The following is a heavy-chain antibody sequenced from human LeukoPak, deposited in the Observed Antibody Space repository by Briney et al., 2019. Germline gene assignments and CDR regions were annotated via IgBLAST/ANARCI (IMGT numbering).Heavy chain of an antibody. J-gene: IGHJ4*02. D-gene: IGHD5-24*01. CDR3: VKRRDAYPIRGTFDS. Sequence: GGSLRLSCAASGFTFSSYGMHWVRQAPGKGLEWVAIIWYDGTKKYYADSVKGRFTISRDNSKNTLYLQMNSLRAEDTAVYYCVKRRDAYPIRGTFDSWGQGALVTVSS. CDR1: GFTFSSYG. V-gene: IGHV3-33*06. CDR2: IWYDGTKK.